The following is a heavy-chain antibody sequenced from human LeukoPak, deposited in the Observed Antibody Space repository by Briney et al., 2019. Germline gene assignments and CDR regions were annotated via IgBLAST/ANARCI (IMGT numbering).Heavy chain of an antibody. J-gene: IGHJ4*02. CDR1: GFTFDDYT. CDR2: ISWDGGST. D-gene: IGHD2-2*01. Sequence: GGSLRLSCAASGFTFDDYTMHWVRQAPGKGLEWVSLISWDGGSTYYADSVKGRFTISRDNSKNSLYLQMNSLRTEDTALYYCAKGGLGYCSSTSCYPDYWGQGTLVTVSS. V-gene: IGHV3-43*01. CDR3: AKGGLGYCSSTSCYPDY.